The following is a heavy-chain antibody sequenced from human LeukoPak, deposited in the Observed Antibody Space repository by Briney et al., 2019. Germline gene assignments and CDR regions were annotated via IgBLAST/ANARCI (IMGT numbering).Heavy chain of an antibody. CDR2: IYHSGSP. CDR3: ARGHYDFWSGYLPLGY. D-gene: IGHD3-3*01. V-gene: IGHV4-4*02. CDR1: DGSISSNNW. Sequence: PSETLSLTCAVSDGSISSNNWWGWVRQPPGKGLEWIGEIYHSGSPNYNPSLKSRVTISVDKSRNHFSLNLSSVTAADTAVYYCARGHYDFWSGYLPLGYWGQGTLVTVSS. J-gene: IGHJ4*02.